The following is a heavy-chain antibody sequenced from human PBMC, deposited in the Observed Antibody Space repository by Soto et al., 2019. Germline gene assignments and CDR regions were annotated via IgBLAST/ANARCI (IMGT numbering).Heavy chain of an antibody. CDR2: IYYSGST. Sequence: KPSETLSLTCTVSGGSISSSSYYWGWIRQPPGKGLEWIGSIYYSGSTYYNPSLKSRVTISVDTSKNQFSLKLSSVTAADTAVYYCARHMALPDWFDPWGQGTLVTVSS. J-gene: IGHJ5*02. D-gene: IGHD3-10*01. CDR1: GGSISSSSYY. V-gene: IGHV4-39*01. CDR3: ARHMALPDWFDP.